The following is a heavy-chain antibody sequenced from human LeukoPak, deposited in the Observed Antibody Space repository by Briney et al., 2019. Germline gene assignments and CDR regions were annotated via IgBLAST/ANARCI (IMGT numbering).Heavy chain of an antibody. CDR1: GGSISSGGYY. Sequence: SETLSLTCTVSGGSISSGGYYWRWIRQHPGKGLEWIGYIYYSGSTYYNPSLKSRVTISVDTSKNQFSLKLSSVTAADTAVYYCARDNGIYFDYWGQGTLVTVSS. V-gene: IGHV4-31*03. CDR2: IYYSGST. J-gene: IGHJ4*02. CDR3: ARDNGIYFDY.